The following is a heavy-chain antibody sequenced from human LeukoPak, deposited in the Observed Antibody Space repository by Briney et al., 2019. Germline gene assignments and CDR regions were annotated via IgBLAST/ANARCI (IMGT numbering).Heavy chain of an antibody. CDR3: ARNSGSFQTYYFDY. CDR1: GGSISSYY. J-gene: IGHJ4*02. D-gene: IGHD1-26*01. Sequence: SETLSLTCTVSGGSISSYYWSWIRQPPGKGLEWIGYIYYSGSTNYNPSLKSRVTISVDTSKNKFSLKLSSVTAADTAVYYCARNSGSFQTYYFDYWGQGTLVTVSS. CDR2: IYYSGST. V-gene: IGHV4-59*01.